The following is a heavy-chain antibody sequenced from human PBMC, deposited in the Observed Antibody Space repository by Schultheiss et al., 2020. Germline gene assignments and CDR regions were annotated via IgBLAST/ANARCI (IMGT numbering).Heavy chain of an antibody. CDR1: GGSISSSSYY. V-gene: IGHV4-39*07. J-gene: IGHJ4*02. CDR2: IYYSGST. CDR3: ARARTVSFDY. Sequence: SETLSLTCTVSGGSISSSSYYWGWIRQPPGKGLEWIGYIYYSGSTYYNPSLKSRVTISVDTSKNQFSLKLSSVTAADTAVYYCARARTVSFDYWFQGTLVTVYS. D-gene: IGHD4-17*01.